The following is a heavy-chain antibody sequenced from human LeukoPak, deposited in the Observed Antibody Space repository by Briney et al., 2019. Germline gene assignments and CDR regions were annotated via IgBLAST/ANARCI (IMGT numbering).Heavy chain of an antibody. Sequence: SETLSLTCTVSGGSVSSYYWSWIRQTPEKGLEWIGYMSYSGRTDYGPSLKSRVTMSVDTSKNQFSLKMSYVTAADTGVYYCARVYSGELLNFDYWGQGTLVTVSS. CDR2: MSYSGRT. J-gene: IGHJ4*02. V-gene: IGHV4-59*02. D-gene: IGHD1-26*01. CDR1: GGSVSSYY. CDR3: ARVYSGELLNFDY.